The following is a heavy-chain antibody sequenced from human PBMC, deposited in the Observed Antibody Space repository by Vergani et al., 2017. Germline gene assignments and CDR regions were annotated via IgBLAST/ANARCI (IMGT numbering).Heavy chain of an antibody. V-gene: IGHV3-11*05. CDR3: AIASDGDYGANYYYYGMDV. CDR2: ISSSSSYT. D-gene: IGHD4-17*01. Sequence: QVQLVESGGGLVKPGGSLRLSCAASGFTFSDYYMSWIRQAPGKGLEWVSYISSSSSYTNYADSVKGRFTISRDNAKNSLYLQMNSLRAEDTAVYYCAIASDGDYGANYYYYGMDVWGQGTTVTVSS. J-gene: IGHJ6*02. CDR1: GFTFSDYY.